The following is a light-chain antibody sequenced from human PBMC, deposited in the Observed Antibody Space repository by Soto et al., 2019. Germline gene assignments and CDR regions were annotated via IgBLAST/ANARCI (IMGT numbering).Light chain of an antibody. CDR3: QQYGSSPWT. CDR1: QSVSSSF. Sequence: EIVLTQSPGTLSLSPGERATLSCRASQSVSSSFLARYQQKPGQAPRLLIYGASSRATGIPDRFSGSGSGTDFTLTINRLEPEDFAEYYCQQYGSSPWTFGQGNKVEIK. V-gene: IGKV3-20*01. CDR2: GAS. J-gene: IGKJ1*01.